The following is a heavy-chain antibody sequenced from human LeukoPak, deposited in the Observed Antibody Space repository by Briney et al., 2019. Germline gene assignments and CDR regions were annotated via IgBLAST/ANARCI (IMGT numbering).Heavy chain of an antibody. V-gene: IGHV4-59*01. Sequence: SETLSLTCTVSGGPIRSYYWSWIRQSPGKGLEWISYIYYSGSTNYNPSLKSRVTISVDTSKNQFSLKLNSVTAADTAVYYCARIPVPTVTTIYYYMDVWGKGTTVTVSS. CDR2: IYYSGST. CDR1: GGPIRSYY. J-gene: IGHJ6*03. D-gene: IGHD4-11*01. CDR3: ARIPVPTVTTIYYYMDV.